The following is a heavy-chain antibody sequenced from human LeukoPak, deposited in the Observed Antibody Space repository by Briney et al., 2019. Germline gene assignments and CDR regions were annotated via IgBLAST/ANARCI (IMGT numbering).Heavy chain of an antibody. V-gene: IGHV3-33*06. Sequence: GGSLRLSCATSGFTFSSYGMHWVRQAPGKGLEWVAVIWYDGSNKYYADSVKGRFTISRDNSKNTLYLQMNSLRAEDTAVYYCAKVSRDGLVDAFDIWGQGTMVTVSS. D-gene: IGHD5-24*01. CDR3: AKVSRDGLVDAFDI. CDR1: GFTFSSYG. J-gene: IGHJ3*02. CDR2: IWYDGSNK.